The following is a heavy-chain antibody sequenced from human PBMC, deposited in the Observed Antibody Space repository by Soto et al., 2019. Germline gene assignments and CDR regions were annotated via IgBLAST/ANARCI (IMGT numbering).Heavy chain of an antibody. CDR1: GYTFSNYY. J-gene: IGHJ4*02. CDR3: ARDRDGYNGAFDY. Sequence: QVQLVQSGAEVKKPGASVKVSCKASGYTFSNYYMHWVRQAPGQGLEWMGIINPSGGSTSYGQKFQGRATMTRDTSTSTVYMELSTLRSEDTAVYYCARDRDGYNGAFDYWGQGTLVTVSS. D-gene: IGHD5-12*01. V-gene: IGHV1-46*03. CDR2: INPSGGST.